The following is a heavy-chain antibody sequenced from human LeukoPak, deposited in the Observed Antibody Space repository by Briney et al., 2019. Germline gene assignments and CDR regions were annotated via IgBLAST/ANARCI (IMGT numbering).Heavy chain of an antibody. CDR2: INHSGST. V-gene: IGHV4-34*01. Sequence: SETLSLTCAVYGGSFSGYYWSWIRQPPGKGLEWIGEINHSGSTNYNPSLKSRVTISVDTSKNQFSLKLSSVTAADTAVYYCARGLGPGTPFDYWGQGTLVTVSS. CDR1: GGSFSGYY. J-gene: IGHJ4*02. D-gene: IGHD1-1*01. CDR3: ARGLGPGTPFDY.